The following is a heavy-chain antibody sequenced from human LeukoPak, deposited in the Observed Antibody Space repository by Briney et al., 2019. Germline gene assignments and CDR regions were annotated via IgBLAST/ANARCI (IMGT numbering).Heavy chain of an antibody. CDR3: ARDPLPVVAARFDP. CDR2: IIPIFGTA. D-gene: IGHD2-15*01. V-gene: IGHV1-69*05. J-gene: IGHJ5*02. Sequence: GSSVKVSCKASGGTFSSYAISRVRQAPGQGLEWMGRIIPIFGTANYAQKFQGRVTITTDESTSTAYMELSSLRSEDTAVYYCARDPLPVVAARFDPWGQGTLVTVSS. CDR1: GGTFSSYA.